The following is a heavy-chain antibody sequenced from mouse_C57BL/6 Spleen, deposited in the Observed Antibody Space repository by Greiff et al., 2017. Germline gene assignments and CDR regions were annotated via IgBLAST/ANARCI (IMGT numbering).Heavy chain of an antibody. V-gene: IGHV1-15*01. CDR1: GYTFTDYE. CDR3: TRNYMGR. Sequence: VQLQQSGAELVRPGASVTLSCKASGYTFTDYEMHWVKQTPVHGLEWIGAIDPETGGTAYNQKFKGKAILTADKSSSTAYMEIRSLTSEDSAVYYCTRNYMGRWGQGTTLTVSS. CDR2: IDPETGGT. J-gene: IGHJ2*01. D-gene: IGHD2-12*01.